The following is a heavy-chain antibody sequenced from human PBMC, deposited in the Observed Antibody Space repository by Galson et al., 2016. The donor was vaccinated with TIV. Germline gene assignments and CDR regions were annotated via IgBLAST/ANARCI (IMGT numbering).Heavy chain of an antibody. Sequence: SLRLSCAASGFSFSDYGIHWVRQAPGEGLELVAKIKGDGSETDYEDSVKGRFIVSRDNAKNSVFLQMNSLRAEDTAVYYCAKDGYWSFDSWGQGTLVTVSS. D-gene: IGHD2-8*02. J-gene: IGHJ4*02. CDR1: GFSFSDYG. V-gene: IGHV3-7*03. CDR3: AKDGYWSFDS. CDR2: IKGDGSET.